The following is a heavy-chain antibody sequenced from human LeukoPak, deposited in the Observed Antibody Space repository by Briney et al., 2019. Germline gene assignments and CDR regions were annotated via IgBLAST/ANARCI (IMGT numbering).Heavy chain of an antibody. J-gene: IGHJ4*02. V-gene: IGHV3-20*04. CDR3: ARGYIDNLGYSPRSSFDS. CDR1: GFTFENFA. Sequence: GGSLRLSCAASGFTFENFAMHWVRHAPGKGLEWVSGISRNGGSIGYADSVKGRFTISRVNAHNSLFLQMNSLVAEDTAVYYCARGYIDNLGYSPRSSFDSWGQGSLVTVSS. D-gene: IGHD3-22*01. CDR2: ISRNGGSI.